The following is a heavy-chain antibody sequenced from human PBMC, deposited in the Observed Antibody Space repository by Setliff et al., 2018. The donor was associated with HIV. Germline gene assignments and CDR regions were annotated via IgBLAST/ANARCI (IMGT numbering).Heavy chain of an antibody. CDR2: VQSNGDT. CDR1: GDSIEGVGFS. CDR3: ARAPTGELDF. D-gene: IGHD7-27*01. J-gene: IGHJ4*02. V-gene: IGHV4-61*02. Sequence: SQTLSLTCDVSGDSIEGVGFSWSWLRQPAGKTLEWIGRVQSNGDTNYNPSLKSRVTISRDTSRNRFSLRLSSVTAADTAVYYCARAPTGELDFWGQGTLVTVSS.